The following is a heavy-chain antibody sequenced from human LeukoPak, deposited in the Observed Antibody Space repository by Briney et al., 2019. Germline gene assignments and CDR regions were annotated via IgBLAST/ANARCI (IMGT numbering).Heavy chain of an antibody. D-gene: IGHD3-9*01. CDR2: INHSGST. Sequence: PSETLSLTCAVYGGSFSGYYWSWIRQPPGTGLEWIGEINHSGSTNYNPSLKSRVTISVDTSKNQFSLKLSSVTAADTAVYYCAVYYDILTGYHVSDYWGQGTLVTVSS. J-gene: IGHJ4*02. CDR1: GGSFSGYY. V-gene: IGHV4-34*01. CDR3: AVYYDILTGYHVSDY.